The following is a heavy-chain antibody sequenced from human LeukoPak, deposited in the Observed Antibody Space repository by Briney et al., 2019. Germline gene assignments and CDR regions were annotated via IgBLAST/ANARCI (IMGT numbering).Heavy chain of an antibody. CDR1: GGSISSGGYS. D-gene: IGHD6-13*01. Sequence: PSQTLSLTCAVSGGSISSGGYSWSWIRQPDGKGLEWIGRIYTSGSTNSNPSLKSRVSMSVDTSTNQFSLKLSSVTAADTAVYYCARDSLVHPNRWFDPWGQGTLVIVSS. CDR2: IYTSGST. J-gene: IGHJ5*02. V-gene: IGHV4-61*02. CDR3: ARDSLVHPNRWFDP.